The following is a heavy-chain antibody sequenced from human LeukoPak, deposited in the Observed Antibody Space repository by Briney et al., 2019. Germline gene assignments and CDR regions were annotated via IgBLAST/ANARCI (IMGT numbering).Heavy chain of an antibody. D-gene: IGHD6-19*01. J-gene: IGHJ4*02. V-gene: IGHV4-34*01. CDR3: ARGAQWRPLLY. CDR2: INNIGST. Sequence: SETLSLTCAVYGGSFSGYYWSWIRQPPGKGLEWIGEINNIGSTNYKPSLKSRVTISVDTANNQSSRKRSAVTAADTAVYYCARGAQWRPLLYWGQGTLVTVLS. CDR1: GGSFSGYY.